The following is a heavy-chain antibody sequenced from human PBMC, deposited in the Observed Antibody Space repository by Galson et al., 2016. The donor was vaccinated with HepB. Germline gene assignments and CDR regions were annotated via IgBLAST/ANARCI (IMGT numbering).Heavy chain of an antibody. J-gene: IGHJ3*02. V-gene: IGHV3-7*05. D-gene: IGHD2-2*01. CDR3: ARERFCSSATCYVGDAFHI. CDR1: GFTFSTYY. Sequence: SLRLSCAASGFTFSTYYMTWVRQPPGKGLEWVAGIKQDGSEKYYVDSVKGRFTISRDNAKSSLYVQMDSLRAEDTAVYFCARERFCSSATCYVGDAFHIGGQGTTVTVSS. CDR2: IKQDGSEK.